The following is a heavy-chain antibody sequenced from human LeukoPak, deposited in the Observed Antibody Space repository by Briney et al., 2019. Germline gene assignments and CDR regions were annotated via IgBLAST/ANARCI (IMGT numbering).Heavy chain of an antibody. CDR2: IIPIFGTA. V-gene: IGHV1-69*05. CDR3: AREGYSRTIDY. J-gene: IGHJ4*02. Sequence: LVKVSCKASGGTFSSYAISWVRQAPGQGLEWLGGIIPIFGTANYAQKFQGRVTITTDESTSTAYMELSSLRSEDTAVYYCAREGYSRTIDYWGQGTLVTVSS. D-gene: IGHD1-1*01. CDR1: GGTFSSYA.